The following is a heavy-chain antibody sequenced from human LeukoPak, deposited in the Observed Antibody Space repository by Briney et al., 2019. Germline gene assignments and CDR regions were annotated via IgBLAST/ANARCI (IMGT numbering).Heavy chain of an antibody. Sequence: PSQTLSLTCTVSGGSISSGGYYWSWIRKHPGKGLEWIGYIYYSGSTYYNPSLKSRVTISVDTSKNQFSLKLSSVTAADTAVYYCAREGADGDSRGYFDYWGQGTLVTVSS. V-gene: IGHV4-31*03. CDR3: AREGADGDSRGYFDY. D-gene: IGHD4-17*01. CDR1: GGSISSGGYY. CDR2: IYYSGST. J-gene: IGHJ4*02.